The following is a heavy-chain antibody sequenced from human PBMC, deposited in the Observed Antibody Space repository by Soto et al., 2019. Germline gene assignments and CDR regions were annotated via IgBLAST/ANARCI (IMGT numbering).Heavy chain of an antibody. CDR2: IKSKTDGGTT. Sequence: GGSLRLYCAASGFTFSNAWMSWVRQAPGKGLEWVGRIKSKTDGGTTDYAAPVKGRFTISRDDSKNTLYLQMNSLKTEDTAVYYCPTDDPTHLWDRTGVGDYWGQGTLVTVSS. V-gene: IGHV3-15*01. D-gene: IGHD3-10*01. CDR3: PTDDPTHLWDRTGVGDY. CDR1: GFTFSNAW. J-gene: IGHJ4*02.